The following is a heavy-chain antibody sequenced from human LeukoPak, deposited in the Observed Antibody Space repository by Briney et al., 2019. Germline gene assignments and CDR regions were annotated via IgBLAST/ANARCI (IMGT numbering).Heavy chain of an antibody. D-gene: IGHD2-15*01. J-gene: IGHJ4*02. V-gene: IGHV1-18*01. CDR1: GYTFTSYA. CDR2: ISAYNGNT. Sequence: ASVKVSCKASGYTFTSYAINWVRQAPGQGLEWVGWISAYNGNTNYAQKLQGRVTMTTDTSTSTAYMELRSLRSDDTAVYYCAREGVYCSGGSCYSGFDYWGQGTLVTVSS. CDR3: AREGVYCSGGSCYSGFDY.